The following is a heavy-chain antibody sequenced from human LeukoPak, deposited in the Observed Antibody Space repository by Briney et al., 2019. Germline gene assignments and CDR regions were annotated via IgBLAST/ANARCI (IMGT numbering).Heavy chain of an antibody. V-gene: IGHV3-33*06. CDR2: IWYDGSNK. CDR1: GFTFSRYG. CDR3: AKSPFEANYYFDY. J-gene: IGHJ4*02. Sequence: GGSLRLSCAASGFTFSRYGIHWVRQAPGKGLEWVAVIWYDGSNKYYADSVKGRFTISRDNSKNTLYLQMNSLRAEDTAVYYCAKSPFEANYYFDYWGQGTLVTVSS. D-gene: IGHD4/OR15-4a*01.